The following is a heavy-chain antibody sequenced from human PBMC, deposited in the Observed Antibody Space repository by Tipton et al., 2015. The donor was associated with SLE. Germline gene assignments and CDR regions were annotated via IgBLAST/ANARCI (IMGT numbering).Heavy chain of an antibody. J-gene: IGHJ4*02. CDR2: IYYSGST. CDR3: ARVDGAYDQYYLDY. Sequence: LRLSCSVSGGSLTSYYWTWIRQPPGKGVEWIGHIYYSGSTNYNPSLKSRVSISIDKSKNQFSLTLTSVIAADTAVYYCARVDGAYDQYYLDYWGQGTLVTVSS. CDR1: GGSLTSYY. V-gene: IGHV4-59*01. D-gene: IGHD4-17*01.